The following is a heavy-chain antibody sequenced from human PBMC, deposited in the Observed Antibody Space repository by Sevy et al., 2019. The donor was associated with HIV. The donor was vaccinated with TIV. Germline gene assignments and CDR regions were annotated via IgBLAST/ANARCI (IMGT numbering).Heavy chain of an antibody. CDR3: ARAGGNGWYYFDY. Sequence: ASVKVSCKASGGIFRSYGISWVRQAPGQGLEWMGGIIPILGSVNYAQKFQGRVTITADESTQTAYMELSSLRSEDTAVYYCARAGGNGWYYFDYWGQETLVTVSS. J-gene: IGHJ4*02. CDR2: IIPILGSV. V-gene: IGHV1-69*13. CDR1: GGIFRSYG. D-gene: IGHD6-19*01.